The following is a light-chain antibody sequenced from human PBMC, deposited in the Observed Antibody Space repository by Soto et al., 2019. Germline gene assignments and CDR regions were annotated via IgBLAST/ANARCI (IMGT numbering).Light chain of an antibody. CDR2: NAS. Sequence: ETVLTHSPATLSLSPGDRPTLSCRASQSVSSSLAWYQQKPGQPPRLLLYNASKSEPGTPARFTISVSGTDFCLMISSLVAEDFVFSSCQQRSNSPVTFGQGPKVDI. CDR3: QQRSNSPVT. V-gene: IGKV3-11*01. J-gene: IGKJ1*01. CDR1: QSVSSS.